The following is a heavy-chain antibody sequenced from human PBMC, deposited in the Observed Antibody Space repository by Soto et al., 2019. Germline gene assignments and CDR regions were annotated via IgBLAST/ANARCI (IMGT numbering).Heavy chain of an antibody. D-gene: IGHD6-6*01. CDR2: IRSKANSYAT. CDR1: GFTFSGSA. Sequence: GGSLRLSCAASGFTFSGSAMHWVRQASGKGLEWVGRIRSKANSYATAYAASVKGRFTIPRDDSKNTAYLQMNSLKTEDTAVYYCTAARLGVDYWGQGTLVTSPQ. V-gene: IGHV3-73*01. J-gene: IGHJ4*02. CDR3: TAARLGVDY.